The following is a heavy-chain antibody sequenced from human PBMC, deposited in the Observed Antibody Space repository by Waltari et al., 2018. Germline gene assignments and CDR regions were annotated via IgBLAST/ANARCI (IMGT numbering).Heavy chain of an antibody. CDR1: GVSLTTSGVG. Sequence: QITLKESGPTLVKPTQTLTLTCTFSGVSLTTSGVGVGWIRQPPGKGLEWLAIIYWNDDKRYSPSLKSRLTITQDTSRDQVVFTMTNMDPVDTATYFCAHRRRPAYGTSSNGAFDYWGQGTLVTVSS. V-gene: IGHV2-5*01. J-gene: IGHJ4*02. CDR3: AHRRRPAYGTSSNGAFDY. CDR2: IYWNDDK. D-gene: IGHD6-13*01.